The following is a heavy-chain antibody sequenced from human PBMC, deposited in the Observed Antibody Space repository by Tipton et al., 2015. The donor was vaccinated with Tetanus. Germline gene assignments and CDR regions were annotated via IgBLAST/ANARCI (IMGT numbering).Heavy chain of an antibody. D-gene: IGHD3-10*01. CDR2: IYPGDSDT. CDR1: GYSFTSYW. Sequence: VQLVQSGAEVKKPGESLKISCKGSGYSFTSYWIGWVRQMPGKGLEWMGIIYPGDSDTRYSPSFQGQVTISADKSISTAYLQWSSLKASDTAMDYCARLGSYYYGSGRLLTAQNWFDPWGQGTLVTVSS. V-gene: IGHV5-51*01. CDR3: ARLGSYYYGSGRLLTAQNWFDP. J-gene: IGHJ5*02.